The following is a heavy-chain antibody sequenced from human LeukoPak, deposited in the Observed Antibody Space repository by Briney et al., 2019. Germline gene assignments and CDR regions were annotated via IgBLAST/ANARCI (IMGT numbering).Heavy chain of an antibody. V-gene: IGHV3-23*01. CDR2: ISGSGGST. CDR1: GFTFSNYD. J-gene: IGHJ4*02. CDR3: AKWEDYGGNSGIFYFDY. Sequence: GGSLRLSCAASGFTFSNYDMHWVRHAPGKGLEWVSAISGSGGSTYYADSVKGRFTISRDNSKSTLYLQMNSLRVGDTAVYYCAKWEDYGGNSGIFYFDYWGQGTLVTVSS. D-gene: IGHD4-23*01.